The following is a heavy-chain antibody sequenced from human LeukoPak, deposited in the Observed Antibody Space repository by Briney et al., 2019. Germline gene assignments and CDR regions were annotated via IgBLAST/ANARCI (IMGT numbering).Heavy chain of an antibody. J-gene: IGHJ3*02. CDR3: ARENVYSWATADAIDI. CDR2: INHSGST. CDR1: GVSLYGYF. Sequence: PSETLSLTPAVYGVSLYGYFWSWIPPPPGKGLEWIGEINHSGSTNYNPSLTRRVTISVDTSKNQFSLTLSSVTAADTAVYYCARENVYSWATADAIDIWGQGTMVTVSS. D-gene: IGHD2-15*01. V-gene: IGHV4-34*01.